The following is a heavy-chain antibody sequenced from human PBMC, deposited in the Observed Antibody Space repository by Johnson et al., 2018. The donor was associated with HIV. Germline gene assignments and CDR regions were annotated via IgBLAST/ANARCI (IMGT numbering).Heavy chain of an antibody. CDR2: ISYDGSNK. D-gene: IGHD3-16*01. J-gene: IGHJ3*02. CDR3: ARGRGALDI. V-gene: IGHV3-30-3*01. Sequence: QVQLVESGGGLVKPGGSLRLSCAASGFTFSDYYMTWIRQTPGKGLEWVAVISYDGSNKYYADSVKGRFTISRDNSKNTLYLQMNSLRAEDTAVYYCARGRGALDIWGQGTKVTVSS. CDR1: GFTFSDYY.